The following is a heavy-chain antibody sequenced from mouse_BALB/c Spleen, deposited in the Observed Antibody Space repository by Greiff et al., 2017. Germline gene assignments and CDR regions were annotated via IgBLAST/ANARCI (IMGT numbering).Heavy chain of an antibody. CDR2: IYPGGGYT. CDR1: GYTFTNYW. V-gene: IGHV1-63*02. D-gene: IGHD2-10*01. CDR3: ARGSYYGNYHAMDY. J-gene: IGHJ4*01. Sequence: VQLQQSGAELVRPGTSVKISCKASGYTFTNYWLGWVKQRPGHGLEWIGDIYPGGGYTNYNEKFKGKATLTADTSSSTVCMQLSSLTSEDSAVYFCARGSYYGNYHAMDYWGQGTSVTVSS.